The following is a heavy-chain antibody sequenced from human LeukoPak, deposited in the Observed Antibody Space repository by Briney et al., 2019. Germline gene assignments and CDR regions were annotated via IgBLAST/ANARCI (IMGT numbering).Heavy chain of an antibody. V-gene: IGHV5-51*01. Sequence: GESLKISCKGSGYSFTSYWIGWVRQIPGKGLEWMGIIYPGDSDTRYSPSFQGQVTISADKSISTAYLQWSSLKASDTAMYYCARRYYYDSSGTYPFDYWGQGTLVTVSS. CDR1: GYSFTSYW. CDR3: ARRYYYDSSGTYPFDY. D-gene: IGHD3-22*01. CDR2: IYPGDSDT. J-gene: IGHJ4*02.